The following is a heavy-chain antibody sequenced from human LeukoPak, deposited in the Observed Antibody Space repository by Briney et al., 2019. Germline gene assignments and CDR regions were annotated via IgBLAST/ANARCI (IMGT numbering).Heavy chain of an antibody. CDR3: ARRYGSGSSGTFDY. CDR1: GGSISSYY. J-gene: IGHJ4*02. V-gene: IGHV4-59*01. CDR2: IYYSGST. D-gene: IGHD3-10*01. Sequence: SETLSLTCTVSGGSISSYYWSWIRQPAGKGLEWIGYIYYSGSTNYNPSLKSRVTISVDTSKNQFSLKLSSVTAADTAVYYCARRYGSGSSGTFDYWGQGTLVTVSS.